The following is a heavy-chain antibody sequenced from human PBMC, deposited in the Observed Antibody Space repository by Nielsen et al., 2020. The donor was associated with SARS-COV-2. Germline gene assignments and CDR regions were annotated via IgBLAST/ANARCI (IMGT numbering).Heavy chain of an antibody. V-gene: IGHV4-31*03. D-gene: IGHD5-12*01. CDR1: GGSISSSGYY. Sequence: LRLSCTVSGGSISSSGYYWSWIRHHPGKGLEWIGYIYFSGRTCYNPSLKSRVTISVDTSKNQFSLSLRSVTAADTAVYYCARESSGYDHYNYGMDVWGQGTTVTVSS. CDR3: ARESSGYDHYNYGMDV. J-gene: IGHJ6*02. CDR2: IYFSGRT.